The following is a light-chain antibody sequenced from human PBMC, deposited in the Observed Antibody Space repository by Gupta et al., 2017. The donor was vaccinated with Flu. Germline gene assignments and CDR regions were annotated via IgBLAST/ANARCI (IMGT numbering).Light chain of an antibody. CDR1: QSVLYSSNNKNY. CDR3: QQDYSIPLT. CDR2: WAS. Sequence: DFVMTQSHDSLASSLGDRATINSKPIQSVLYSSNNKNYLAWYQQKPGQPPKLFMYWASTRESGVPDRFSDSGSGTDFTLTISSLQAEDVAVYYCQQDYSIPLTFGAGTKVEIK. V-gene: IGKV4-1*01. J-gene: IGKJ4*01.